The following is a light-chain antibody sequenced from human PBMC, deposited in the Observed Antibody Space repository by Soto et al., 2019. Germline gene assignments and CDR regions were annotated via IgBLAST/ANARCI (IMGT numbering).Light chain of an antibody. CDR3: QQYNNWPPT. CDR1: QSVSSN. V-gene: IGKV3-15*01. CDR2: GAS. J-gene: IGKJ2*01. Sequence: EIVMTQSPATLSVSPGERATLSCRASQSVSSNLAWYQQKPGQAPRLLIYGASTRAMGIPARFSGSGSGTEFTLTISSLQSEDFAVYYCQQYNNWPPTFGQGTKLEIK.